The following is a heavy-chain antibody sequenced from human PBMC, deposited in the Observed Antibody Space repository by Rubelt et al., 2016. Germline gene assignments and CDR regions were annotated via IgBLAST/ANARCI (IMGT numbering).Heavy chain of an antibody. V-gene: IGHV4-34*01. CDR2: TNHSGNT. Sequence: QVQLQQWGAGLLKPSETLSLTCAVYGGSFSGFYWSWIRQPPGKGLEWIGDTNHSGNTNSNPSLKSRVTISVDTSKNQFSLKLSSVTAADTAVYYCARGQPGGGRFDFWSQGTLVTVSS. D-gene: IGHD3-16*01. CDR1: GGSFSGFY. CDR3: ARGQPGGGRFDF. J-gene: IGHJ4*02.